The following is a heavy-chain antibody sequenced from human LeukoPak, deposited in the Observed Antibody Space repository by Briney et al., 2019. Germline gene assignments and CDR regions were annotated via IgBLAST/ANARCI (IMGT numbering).Heavy chain of an antibody. D-gene: IGHD3-22*01. CDR1: GFTFDEYA. V-gene: IGHV3-43D*03. CDR3: AKGGVYDSSVYFDY. CDR2: IGWDGGYT. Sequence: GGPLRLSCAASGFTFDEYAMHWAREAPGGGLEWVSLIGWDGGYTYYADSVKGRFTISRENSKNSLSLQMNSLRAEDTALYYCAKGGVYDSSVYFDYWGQGTLVTVSS. J-gene: IGHJ4*02.